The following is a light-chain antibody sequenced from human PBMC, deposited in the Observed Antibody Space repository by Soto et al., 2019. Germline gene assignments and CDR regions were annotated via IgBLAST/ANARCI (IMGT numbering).Light chain of an antibody. V-gene: IGLV2-23*02. J-gene: IGLJ3*02. CDR3: CSYARSSRV. CDR1: SSDVGSYNF. Sequence: QSVLTQPASLSVSPGQTITISCTGTSSDVGSYNFVSWYQQHPGKAPKLLIYEVTKRPSGVSNRFSGSKSGNTASLTISGLQAEDEADYSCCSYARSSRVFGGGTKLTVL. CDR2: EVT.